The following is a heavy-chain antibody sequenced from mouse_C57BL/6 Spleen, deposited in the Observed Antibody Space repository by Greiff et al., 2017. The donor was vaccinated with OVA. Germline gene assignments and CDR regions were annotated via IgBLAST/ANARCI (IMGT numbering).Heavy chain of an antibody. CDR1: GYTFTSYW. D-gene: IGHD1-1*01. J-gene: IGHJ2*01. CDR2: INPSNGGT. CDR3: ARASSYYYGSSRYDFDY. Sequence: QVQLQQPGTELVKPGASVKLSCKASGYTFTSYWMHWVKQRPGQGLEWIGNINPSNGGTNYNEKFKSKATLTVDKSSSTAYMQLSSLTSEDSAVYYGARASSYYYGSSRYDFDYWGQGTTLTVSS. V-gene: IGHV1-53*01.